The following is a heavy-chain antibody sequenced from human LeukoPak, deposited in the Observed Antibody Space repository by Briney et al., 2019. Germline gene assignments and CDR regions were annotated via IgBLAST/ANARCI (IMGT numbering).Heavy chain of an antibody. CDR1: GFTISNYA. V-gene: IGHV3-23*01. D-gene: IGHD4-17*01. Sequence: GGSLRLSCAASGFTISNYAMSWVRQAPGKGLEWVSGISGSGGRTYSADSVKGRFTISRDNSKNTLYLQMHSLRAEDTAVYYCAKGTTVTNTGDYWGQGTLVTVSS. CDR2: ISGSGGRT. CDR3: AKGTTVTNTGDY. J-gene: IGHJ4*02.